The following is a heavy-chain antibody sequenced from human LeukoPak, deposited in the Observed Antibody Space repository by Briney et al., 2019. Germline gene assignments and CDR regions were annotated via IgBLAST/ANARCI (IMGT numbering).Heavy chain of an antibody. CDR3: ARVGFGDLLGVLDY. CDR2: IYSGGST. CDR1: GFTVSSNY. D-gene: IGHD3-10*01. V-gene: IGHV3-53*01. J-gene: IGHJ4*02. Sequence: GGSLRLSCAASGFTVSSNYMSWVRQAPGKGLEWVSVIYSGGSTYYADSVKGRFTISRDNSKNTLYLQMNSLRAEDTAVYYCARVGFGDLLGVLDYWGQGTLVTVSS.